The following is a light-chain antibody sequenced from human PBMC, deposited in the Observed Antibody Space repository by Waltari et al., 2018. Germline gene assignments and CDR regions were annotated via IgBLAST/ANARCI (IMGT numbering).Light chain of an antibody. CDR1: NWGATF. J-gene: IGLJ1*01. CDR3: QAWDSGTGV. Sequence: SYELTQPPSVSVSPGQTAHITCSGDNWGATFAYWYHKKSGQSPVLVIYQNTKRPSGIPERFSGSRSGNTATLNISRTQATDEADYFCQAWDSGTGVFGSGTKVTVL. CDR2: QNT. V-gene: IGLV3-1*01.